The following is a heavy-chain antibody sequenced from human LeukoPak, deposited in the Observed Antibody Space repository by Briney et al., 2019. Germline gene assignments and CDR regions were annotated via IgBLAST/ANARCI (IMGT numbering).Heavy chain of an antibody. J-gene: IGHJ4*02. CDR3: ARYIVGATDGGHYFDY. Sequence: SETLSLTCTVSGGSISSYYWSWIRQPPGKGLEWIGYIYYSGSTNYNPSLKSRVTISVDTSKNQISLKLSSVTAADTAVHYCARYIVGATDGGHYFDYWGQGTLVTVSS. CDR1: GGSISSYY. CDR2: IYYSGST. D-gene: IGHD1-26*01. V-gene: IGHV4-59*01.